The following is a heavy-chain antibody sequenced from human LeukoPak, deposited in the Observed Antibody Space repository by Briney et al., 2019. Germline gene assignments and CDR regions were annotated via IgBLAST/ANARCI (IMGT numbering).Heavy chain of an antibody. Sequence: GGSLRLSCAASGFTVSDNYMSWVRQAPGKGLEWVSVIYSGGSTYYADSAEGRFIISRDETKNTLFLQMNNLRAEDTAVYYCARDFRRPAFYYYGMDVWGQGTTVIVSS. CDR2: IYSGGST. J-gene: IGHJ6*02. V-gene: IGHV3-53*01. CDR3: ARDFRRPAFYYYGMDV. CDR1: GFTVSDNY.